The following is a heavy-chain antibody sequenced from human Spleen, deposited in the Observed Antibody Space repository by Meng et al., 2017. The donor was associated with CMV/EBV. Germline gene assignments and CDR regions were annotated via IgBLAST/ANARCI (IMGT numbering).Heavy chain of an antibody. J-gene: IGHJ3*02. D-gene: IGHD2-2*01. CDR3: VRPLYQLRGDDASDI. Sequence: GGSLRLSCAASGFTFTNYWMHWVRQVPGKGLVWVSRINSDGTKTNYADSVKGRFTISRDNAKSTLSLQMNSLRAEDTAVYYCVRPLYQLRGDDASDIWGQGTMVTVSS. CDR1: GFTFTNYW. V-gene: IGHV3-74*01. CDR2: INSDGTKT.